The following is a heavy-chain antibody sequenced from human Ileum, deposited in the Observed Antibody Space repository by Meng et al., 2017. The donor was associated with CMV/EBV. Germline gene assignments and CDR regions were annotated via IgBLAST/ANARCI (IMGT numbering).Heavy chain of an antibody. V-gene: IGHV4-39*07. D-gene: IGHD2-21*02. J-gene: IGHJ4*02. CDR3: ARISGGGACCGADY. CDR2: IHNSGST. CDR1: GGSISSGSYH. Sequence: GSLRLSCTVSGGSISSGSYHWGWIRQTPGKGLEWVGSIHNSGSTQYSPSLKSRVTMSVDTSKIQVSLKLTSVTAADTAVYYCARISGGGACCGADYWGQGTLVTVSS.